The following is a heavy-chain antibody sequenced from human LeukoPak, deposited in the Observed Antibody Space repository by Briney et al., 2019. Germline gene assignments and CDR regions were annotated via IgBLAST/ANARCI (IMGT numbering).Heavy chain of an antibody. CDR2: ISHDGATK. V-gene: IGHV3-30*04. D-gene: IGHD1-26*01. CDR1: GFSFSNFA. CDR3: ARARGRWHLLPLDF. Sequence: GGSLRLSCAASGFSFSNFAIHWVRQAPGKGLEWLAVISHDGATKHYADSVKGRFTISRDNSNNSLSLQMKSLSAEDTAVYYCARARGRWHLLPLDFWGQGTLVTVSS. J-gene: IGHJ4*02.